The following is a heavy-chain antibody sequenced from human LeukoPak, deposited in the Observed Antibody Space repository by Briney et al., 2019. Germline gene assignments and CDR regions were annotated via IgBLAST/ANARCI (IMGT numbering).Heavy chain of an antibody. D-gene: IGHD1-1*01. CDR2: IIPIFGTA. J-gene: IGHJ2*01. CDR1: GGTFSSYA. Sequence: SVKVSCKASGGTFSSYAISWVRQAPGQGLEWMGGIIPIFGTANYAQKFQGRVTITADKSTSTAYMELSSLRSEDTAVYYCAGGLHGYGWYFDLWGRGTLVTVSS. V-gene: IGHV1-69*06. CDR3: AGGLHGYGWYFDL.